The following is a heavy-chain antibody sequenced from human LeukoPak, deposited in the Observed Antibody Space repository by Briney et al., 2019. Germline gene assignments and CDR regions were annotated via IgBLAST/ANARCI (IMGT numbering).Heavy chain of an antibody. D-gene: IGHD3-10*01. CDR3: ARHARTYYYGSGSYQYYYYMDV. J-gene: IGHJ6*03. CDR2: INHSGST. V-gene: IGHV4-39*01. Sequence: SETLSLTCTVSGVSISSSYSYWGWIRQPPGKGLEWIGEINHSGSTNYNPSLKSRVTISVDTSKNQFSLKLSSVTAADTAVYYCARHARTYYYGSGSYQYYYYMDVWGKGTTVTISS. CDR1: GVSISSSYSY.